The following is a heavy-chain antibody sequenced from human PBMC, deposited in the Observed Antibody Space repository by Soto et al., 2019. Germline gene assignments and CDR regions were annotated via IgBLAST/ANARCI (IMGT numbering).Heavy chain of an antibody. V-gene: IGHV3-48*02. CDR3: ARGSVSIAALRDWFDP. Sequence: PGGSLRLSCAASGFTFSSYSMNWVRQAPGKGLEWVSYISSSSSTIYYADSVKGRFTISRDNAKNSLYLQMNSLRDEDTAVYYCARGSVSIAALRDWFDPWGQGTLVTVSS. CDR1: GFTFSSYS. CDR2: ISSSSSTI. J-gene: IGHJ5*02. D-gene: IGHD6-6*01.